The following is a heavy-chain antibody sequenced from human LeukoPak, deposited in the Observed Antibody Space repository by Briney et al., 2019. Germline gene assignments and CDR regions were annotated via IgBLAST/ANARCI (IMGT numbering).Heavy chain of an antibody. CDR2: IYPRDSDA. J-gene: IGHJ4*02. CDR3: ARLYFSSSSFDY. Sequence: GESLKISCQTSGYSFPSSGIGWVRQMPGKGLEWMGVIYPRDSDARYSPSFQGQVTISVDKSINTAYLQWSSLKASVTATYYCARLYFSSSSFDYWGQGTLVTVAS. D-gene: IGHD2-2*01. V-gene: IGHV5-51*01. CDR1: GYSFPSSG.